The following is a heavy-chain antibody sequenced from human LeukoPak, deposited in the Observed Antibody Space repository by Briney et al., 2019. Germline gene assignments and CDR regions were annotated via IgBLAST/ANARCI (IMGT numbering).Heavy chain of an antibody. CDR3: ARDCDRSGYYCY. CDR2: ISAYNGNT. V-gene: IGHV1-18*01. Sequence: ASVKVSCKASGYTFTGYGISWVRQAPGQGLEWMPWISAYNGNTNYAQKLQGRVTMTTDTSTSTVYMELRSLSSDDTAVYYCARDCDRSGYYCYWGQGTLVTVSS. D-gene: IGHD3-22*01. J-gene: IGHJ4*02. CDR1: GYTFTGYG.